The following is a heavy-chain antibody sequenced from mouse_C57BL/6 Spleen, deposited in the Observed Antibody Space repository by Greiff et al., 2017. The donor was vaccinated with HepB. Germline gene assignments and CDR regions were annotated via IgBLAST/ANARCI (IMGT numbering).Heavy chain of an antibody. Sequence: HLHHSFSSLFNPFSSFNISFKSSFYSFIIYFINFFKHIPLNGLEFILHIYPLDCDTSYNGNFKGKATLTADKSSSTAYMQLSSLTSEDSAVYFCARSGGYYGGNYAMDYWGQGTSVTVSS. J-gene: IGHJ4*01. D-gene: IGHD1-1*01. V-gene: IGHV1-80*01. CDR1: FYSFIIYF. CDR2: IYPLDCDT. CDR3: ARSGGYYGGNYAMDY.